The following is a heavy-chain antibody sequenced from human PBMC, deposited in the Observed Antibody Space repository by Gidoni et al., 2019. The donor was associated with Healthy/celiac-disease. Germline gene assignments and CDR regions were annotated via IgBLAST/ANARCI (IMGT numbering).Heavy chain of an antibody. J-gene: IGHJ4*02. CDR2: INGSGGST. CDR3: AKIPARVTAFYYFDY. D-gene: IGHD2-21*02. CDR1: GFPFSSYA. Sequence: EVQLLESGGGLVQPGGSRRLSCAASGFPFSSYAMSWVRQAPGKGLEWVAAINGSGGSTYYADSVKGRFTISRDNSKNTLYLQMNSLRAEDTAVYYCAKIPARVTAFYYFDYWGQGTLVTVSS. V-gene: IGHV3-23*01.